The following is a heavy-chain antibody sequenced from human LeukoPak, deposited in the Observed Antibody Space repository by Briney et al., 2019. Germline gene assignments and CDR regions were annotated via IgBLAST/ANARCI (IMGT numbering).Heavy chain of an antibody. J-gene: IGHJ5*01. D-gene: IGHD1-26*01. V-gene: IGHV3-33*06. CDR1: RFTFSDYG. CDR2: IWYDGTNK. Sequence: GRSLRPSCAASRFTFSDYGIHWVRQAPGKGLEWVAVIWYDGTNKYYGDSVKGRFTISRDNSKNTLYLQMNSLRAEDTAVYYCAKDRGSYSTTADSWGQGTLVTVSS. CDR3: AKDRGSYSTTADS.